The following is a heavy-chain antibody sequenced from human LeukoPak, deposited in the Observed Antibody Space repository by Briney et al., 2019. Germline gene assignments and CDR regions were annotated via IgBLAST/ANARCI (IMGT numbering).Heavy chain of an antibody. Sequence: ASVKVSCKASGYTFTSYDINWVRQATGQGLEWMGWMNPNSGNTGYAQKFQGRVTMTRDTSISTAYMELSRLRSDDTAVYYCARDHTVVVPAAIRYYYYYMDVWGKGTTVTISS. CDR2: MNPNSGNT. V-gene: IGHV1-8*01. J-gene: IGHJ6*03. CDR1: GYTFTSYD. D-gene: IGHD2-2*01. CDR3: ARDHTVVVPAAIRYYYYYMDV.